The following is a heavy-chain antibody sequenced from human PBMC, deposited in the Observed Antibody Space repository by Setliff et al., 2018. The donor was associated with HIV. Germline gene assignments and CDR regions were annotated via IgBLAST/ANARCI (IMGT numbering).Heavy chain of an antibody. CDR3: ARDSGDNPPTLYWYFDL. CDR1: GFSVRSNY. V-gene: IGHV3-53*01. J-gene: IGHJ2*01. Sequence: GGSLRLSCAASGFSVRSNYMSWVRQAPGKGLEWVANIYRDGSTYYADSVRGRFTISTDNSKKPLYLQMNNLRAEDTAVYYCARDSGDNPPTLYWYFDLWGRGTLVTVSS. CDR2: IYRDGST. D-gene: IGHD2-21*01.